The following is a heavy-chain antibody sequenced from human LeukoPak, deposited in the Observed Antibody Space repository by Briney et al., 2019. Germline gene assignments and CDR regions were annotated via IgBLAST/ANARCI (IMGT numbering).Heavy chain of an antibody. D-gene: IGHD6-13*01. Sequence: SETLSLTCAVYGGSFSGYYWSWIRQPPGKGLEWIGEINHSGSTNYNPSLKSRVTISVDTSKNQFSLKLSSVTAAGTAVYYCARRGSSSWYSYWVSHFDLWGRGTLVTVSS. V-gene: IGHV4-34*01. CDR3: ARRGSSSWYSYWVSHFDL. J-gene: IGHJ2*01. CDR1: GGSFSGYY. CDR2: INHSGST.